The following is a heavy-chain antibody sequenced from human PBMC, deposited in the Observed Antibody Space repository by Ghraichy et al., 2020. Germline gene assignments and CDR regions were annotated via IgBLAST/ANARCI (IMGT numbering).Heavy chain of an antibody. CDR3: SRDFRRGDDRGVQTDY. CDR1: GGSIINNVYY. Sequence: SETLTLTCSVSGGSIINNVYYWNWIRQPPGGGLEWIGSMFHGGNTYFNPSLESRVTINIDKTSNQFSLRLTSVTAADTAIYYCSRDFRRGDDRGVQTDYWGQGTPVTVSS. V-gene: IGHV4-39*07. J-gene: IGHJ4*02. D-gene: IGHD3-10*01. CDR2: MFHGGNT.